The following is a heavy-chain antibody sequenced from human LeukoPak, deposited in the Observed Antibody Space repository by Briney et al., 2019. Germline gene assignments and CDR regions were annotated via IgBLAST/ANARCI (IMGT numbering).Heavy chain of an antibody. CDR1: GFTFSSYG. Sequence: GGSLRLSCAASGFTFSSYGMHWVRQAPGKGLEWVAAIWYDGSNKYYADSVKGRFTISRDNSKNTLYLQMNSLRAEDTAVYYCAKDTSRYNWNSHLIDYWGQGTLVTVSS. CDR2: IWYDGSNK. D-gene: IGHD1-7*01. CDR3: AKDTSRYNWNSHLIDY. J-gene: IGHJ4*02. V-gene: IGHV3-33*06.